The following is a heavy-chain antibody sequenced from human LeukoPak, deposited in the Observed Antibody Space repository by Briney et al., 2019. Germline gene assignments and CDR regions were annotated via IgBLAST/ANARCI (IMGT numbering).Heavy chain of an antibody. V-gene: IGHV3-30-3*01. D-gene: IGHD2-8*01. CDR3: ASARAVSPLK. CDR2: ISYDGSNK. CDR1: GFTFSSYA. Sequence: GGSLRLSCAASGFTFSSYAMHWVRQAPGKGLEWVAVISYDGSNKYYADSVKGRFTISRDNAKNTLYLQMNSLRAEDTAVYYCASARAVSPLKWGQGTLVTVSS. J-gene: IGHJ4*02.